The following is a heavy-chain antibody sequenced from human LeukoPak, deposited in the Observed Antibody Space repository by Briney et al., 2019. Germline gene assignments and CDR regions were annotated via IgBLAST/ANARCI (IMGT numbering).Heavy chain of an antibody. CDR1: GFTFSSYS. J-gene: IGHJ4*02. V-gene: IGHV3-21*01. Sequence: PGGSLTLSCVASGFTFSSYSMNWVRPAPGKGLEWVSSISSSSSYKYYTDSVKGRFTISRDNAKNSLYLQMNSLRAEDTAVYYCARSAAGTYYWGQGTLVTVSS. D-gene: IGHD1-1*01. CDR2: ISSSSSYK. CDR3: ARSAAGTYY.